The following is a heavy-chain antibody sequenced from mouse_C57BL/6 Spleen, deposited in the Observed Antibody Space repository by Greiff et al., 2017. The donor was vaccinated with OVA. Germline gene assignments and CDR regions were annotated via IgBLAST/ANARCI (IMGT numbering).Heavy chain of an antibody. J-gene: IGHJ1*03. CDR3: ARGPYYGSSWYFDV. Sequence: VQLQQPGAELVMPGASVKLSCKASGYTFTSYWMHWVKQRPGQGLEWIGEIDPSDSYTNYNQKFKGKSTLTVDKSSSTAYMQLSSLTSEDSAVYDCARGPYYGSSWYFDVWGTGTTVTVSS. D-gene: IGHD1-1*01. CDR1: GYTFTSYW. CDR2: IDPSDSYT. V-gene: IGHV1-69*01.